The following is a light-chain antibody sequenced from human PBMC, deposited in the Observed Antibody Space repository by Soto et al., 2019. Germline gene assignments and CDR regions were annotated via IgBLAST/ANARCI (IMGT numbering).Light chain of an antibody. CDR1: QSVTSNY. Sequence: EIVLTQSPGTLSLSPGERATLSCRASQSVTSNYLAWYQHKPGQAPRLLIYGASSRATGIPDRFSGSGAGTDFALTISGLEPEDFAVYYCQQYGSSPRTFGQGTKLEIK. CDR3: QQYGSSPRT. V-gene: IGKV3-20*01. J-gene: IGKJ2*01. CDR2: GAS.